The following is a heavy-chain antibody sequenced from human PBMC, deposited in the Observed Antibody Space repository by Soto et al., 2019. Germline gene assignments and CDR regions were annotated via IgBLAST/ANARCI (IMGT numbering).Heavy chain of an antibody. CDR3: ARDRVVRGVIITGDYYYGMDV. CDR1: GFTFSSYS. D-gene: IGHD3-10*01. CDR2: ISSSSSTI. J-gene: IGHJ6*02. V-gene: IGHV3-48*02. Sequence: GGSLSLSCAASGFTFSSYSMNWVRQAPGKGLEWVSYISSSSSTIYYADSVKGRFTISRDNAKNSLYLQMNSLRDEDTAVYYCARDRVVRGVIITGDYYYGMDVWGQGTTVTVSS.